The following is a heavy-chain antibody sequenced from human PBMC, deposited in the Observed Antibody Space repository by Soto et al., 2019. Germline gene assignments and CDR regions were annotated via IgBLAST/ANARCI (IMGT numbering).Heavy chain of an antibody. CDR1: GGSFSGYY. V-gene: IGHV4-34*01. CDR3: ARHSGDILTGYPNWFDP. D-gene: IGHD3-9*01. J-gene: IGHJ5*02. Sequence: SETLCLTWAVYGGSFSGYYWSWIRQHPGKGLEWIGEINHSGSTNYNPSLKSRVTISVDTSKNQFSLKLSSVTAADTAVYYCARHSGDILTGYPNWFDPWGQGTLVTVSS. CDR2: INHSGST.